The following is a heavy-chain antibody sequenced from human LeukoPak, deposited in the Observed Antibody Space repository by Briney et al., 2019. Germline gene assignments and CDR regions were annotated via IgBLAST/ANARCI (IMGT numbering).Heavy chain of an antibody. CDR1: GGSFSGYY. CDR2: INHSGST. CDR3: ARENRLDRPRFDY. D-gene: IGHD1-1*01. J-gene: IGHJ4*02. Sequence: SETLSLTCAVYGGSFSGYYWSWIRQPPGQGLEWIGEINHSGSTNYNPSLKSRVTISVDTSKNQFSLKLSSVTAADTAVYYCARENRLDRPRFDYWGQGTLVTVSS. V-gene: IGHV4-34*01.